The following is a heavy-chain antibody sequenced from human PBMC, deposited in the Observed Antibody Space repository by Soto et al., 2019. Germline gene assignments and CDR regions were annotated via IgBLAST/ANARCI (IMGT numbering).Heavy chain of an antibody. V-gene: IGHV3-53*01. CDR3: ARESGSSSFFDY. J-gene: IGHJ4*02. D-gene: IGHD6-6*01. CDR2: IYSGGST. Sequence: EVQLVESGGGLIQPGGSLRLSCAASGFTVSSNYMSWVRQAPGKGLEWVSVIYSGGSTYYADSVKGRFTISRDKSKNTLYLQMNSRRAEDTAVYYCARESGSSSFFDYWGQGTLVTVSS. CDR1: GFTVSSNY.